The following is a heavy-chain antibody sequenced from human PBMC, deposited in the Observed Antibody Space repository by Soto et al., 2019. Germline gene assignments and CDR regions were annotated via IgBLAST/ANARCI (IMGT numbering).Heavy chain of an antibody. D-gene: IGHD3-9*01. V-gene: IGHV3-23*01. CDR1: GFTFSIYA. CDR3: AKVIDILTGYYDFDH. Sequence: GGSLRLSCAASGFTFSIYAMTWVRQAPGKGLEWVSTISGNGDKTNYADSVKGRFTISRGYSKNTLYLQMNSLRAEDTAVYYCAKVIDILTGYYDFDHWGQGTLVTVSS. J-gene: IGHJ4*02. CDR2: ISGNGDKT.